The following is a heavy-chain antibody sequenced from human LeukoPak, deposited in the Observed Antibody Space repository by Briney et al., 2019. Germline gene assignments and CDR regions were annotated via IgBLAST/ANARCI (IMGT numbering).Heavy chain of an antibody. D-gene: IGHD2-2*01. CDR1: GYIFTSYW. CDR3: ARQHPPDCSSTSCYQGDWYFDL. CDR2: IDPSDSYT. J-gene: IGHJ2*01. V-gene: IGHV5-10-1*01. Sequence: PGESLRISCKGSGYIFTSYWISWVRQMPGKGLEWMGRIDPSDSYTNYSPSFQGHVTISADKSISTAYLQWSSLKASDTAMYYCARQHPPDCSSTSCYQGDWYFDLWGRGTLVTVSS.